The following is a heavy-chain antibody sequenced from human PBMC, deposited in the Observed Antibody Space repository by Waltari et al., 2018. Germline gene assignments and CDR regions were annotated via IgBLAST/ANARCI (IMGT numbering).Heavy chain of an antibody. J-gene: IGHJ3*02. CDR2: IYHSGST. CDR1: GGSISSAAYS. CDR3: ARGGGDILTGSDAFDI. Sequence: QLQPQEFAPALVKPSQTLSPTCAVSGGSISSAAYSRSSTRHPPGKGLEWIGYIYHSGSTYYNPSLKSRVTIAVDRSKNQFSLKLSSVTAADTAVYYCARGGGDILTGSDAFDIWGQGTMVTVSS. D-gene: IGHD3-9*01. V-gene: IGHV4-30-2*01.